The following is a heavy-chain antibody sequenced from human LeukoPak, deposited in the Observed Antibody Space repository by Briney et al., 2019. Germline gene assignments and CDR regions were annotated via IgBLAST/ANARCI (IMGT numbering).Heavy chain of an antibody. CDR1: GGSISSYY. V-gene: IGHV4-59*08. CDR2: IYYSGST. D-gene: IGHD7-27*01. CDR3: ARLSSGANWGYEDYHFDY. Sequence: SETLSLTCTASGGSISSYYWSWIRQPPGKGLEWIGYIYYSGSTNYNPSLKSRVTISVDTSKNQFSLKLSSVTAADTAVYYCARLSSGANWGYEDYHFDYWGQGTLVTVSS. J-gene: IGHJ4*02.